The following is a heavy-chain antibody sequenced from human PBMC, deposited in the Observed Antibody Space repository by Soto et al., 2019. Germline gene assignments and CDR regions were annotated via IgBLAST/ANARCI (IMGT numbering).Heavy chain of an antibody. Sequence: EVQLVESGGGLVQPGGSLRLSCAASGFTVSSNYMSWVRQAPGKGLEWVSVIYSGGSTYYADSVKGRFTISRDNSKNTLYLQMNSLRAEATAVYYCAREYSSSWYGMDVWGQGTTVTVSS. J-gene: IGHJ6*02. CDR1: GFTVSSNY. V-gene: IGHV3-66*01. CDR2: IYSGGST. D-gene: IGHD6-13*01. CDR3: AREYSSSWYGMDV.